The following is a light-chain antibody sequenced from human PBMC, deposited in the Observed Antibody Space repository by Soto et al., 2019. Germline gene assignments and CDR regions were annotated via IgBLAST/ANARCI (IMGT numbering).Light chain of an antibody. CDR3: QQYNSYPWA. CDR2: DAS. Sequence: DIQMTQSPSTLSASVGDRVTITCRACQSISSWLAWYQQKPGKAPKLLIYDASSLESGVPSRFSGSGSGTEFTLSLSSLHPDDFATYYWQQYNSYPWAFGEGSKVEI. CDR1: QSISSW. V-gene: IGKV1-5*01. J-gene: IGKJ1*01.